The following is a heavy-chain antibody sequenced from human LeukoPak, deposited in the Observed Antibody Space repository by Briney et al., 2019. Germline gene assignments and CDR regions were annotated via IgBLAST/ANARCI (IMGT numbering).Heavy chain of an antibody. CDR3: ARVAYYYDSSGYITGDAFDI. Sequence: PSETLSLTCTVSGGSISSYYWSWIRQPPGKGLEWIGYIYYSGSTNYNPSLKSRVTISVDTSKNQFSLKLSSVTAADTAVYYCARVAYYYDSSGYITGDAFDIWGQGTMVTVSS. V-gene: IGHV4-59*01. CDR2: IYYSGST. D-gene: IGHD3-22*01. J-gene: IGHJ3*02. CDR1: GGSISSYY.